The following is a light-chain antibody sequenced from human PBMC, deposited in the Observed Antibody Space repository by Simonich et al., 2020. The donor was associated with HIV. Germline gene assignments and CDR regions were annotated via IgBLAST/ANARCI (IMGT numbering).Light chain of an antibody. CDR3: QQYYSTPWT. Sequence: DIVIMQSPDSLAVSLGERATINCKSSQSVLYSSNNKTYLAWYQQKPGQPPKLLIYWASTRESGVPDRFSGSGSGTDFTLTISSLQAEDVAVYYCQQYYSTPWTFGQGTKVEIK. V-gene: IGKV4-1*01. J-gene: IGKJ1*01. CDR2: WAS. CDR1: QSVLYSSNNKTY.